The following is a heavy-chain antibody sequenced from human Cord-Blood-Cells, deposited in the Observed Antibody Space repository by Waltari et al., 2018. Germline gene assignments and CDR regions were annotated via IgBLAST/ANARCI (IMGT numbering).Heavy chain of an antibody. CDR2: INHSGST. D-gene: IGHD7-27*01. Sequence: QVQLQQWGAGLLKPTETLSLPCAVYGGSFSGSYWSCIRQPPGQGLEWIGEINHSGSTNYNPSLKSRVTISVDTSKNQFSLKLSSVTAADTAVYYCARGELGIGGNWFDPWGQGTLVTVSS. CDR3: ARGELGIGGNWFDP. CDR1: GGSFSGSY. V-gene: IGHV4-34*01. J-gene: IGHJ5*02.